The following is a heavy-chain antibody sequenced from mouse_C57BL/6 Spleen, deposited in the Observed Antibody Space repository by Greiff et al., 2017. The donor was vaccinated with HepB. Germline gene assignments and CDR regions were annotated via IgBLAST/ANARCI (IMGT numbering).Heavy chain of an antibody. CDR2: IYPRSGNT. D-gene: IGHD1-1*01. CDR1: GYTFTSYG. CDR3: ARGTTVVASYWDFDV. J-gene: IGHJ1*03. V-gene: IGHV1-81*01. Sequence: QVQLKQSGAELARPGASVKLSCKASGYTFTSYGISWVKQRPGQGLEWIGEIYPRSGNTYYNEKFKGKATLTADKSSSTAYMELRSLTSEDSAVYFCARGTTVVASYWDFDVWGTGTTVTVSS.